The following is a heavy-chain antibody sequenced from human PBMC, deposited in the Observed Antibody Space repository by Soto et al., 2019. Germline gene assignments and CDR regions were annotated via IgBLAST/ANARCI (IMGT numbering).Heavy chain of an antibody. D-gene: IGHD6-13*01. Sequence: ASLNVSCTAYGYTFAVYYMHWLGQAPGHGREWMGWINHNSGGTNYAQKFQGRVNMTRDTSISTAYMELSRLRSDDTAVYYGARDRYSSSWYNYYYGMDVSAQGSTVTVSS. CDR1: GYTFAVYY. V-gene: IGHV1-2*02. CDR2: INHNSGGT. CDR3: ARDRYSSSWYNYYYGMDV. J-gene: IGHJ6*02.